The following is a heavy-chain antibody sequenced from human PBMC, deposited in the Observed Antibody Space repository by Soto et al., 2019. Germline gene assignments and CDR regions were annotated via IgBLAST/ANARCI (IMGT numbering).Heavy chain of an antibody. CDR2: MNPNSGNT. D-gene: IGHD4-17*01. V-gene: IGHV1-8*01. CDR1: GYTFTSYD. J-gene: IGHJ6*03. Sequence: ASVKVSCKASGYTFTSYDINWVRQATGQGLEWMGWMNPNSGNTGYAQKFQGRVTMTRNTSISTAYMELSSLRSEDTAVYYCARGQYGHYYYYYYMDVWGKGTTVTVSS. CDR3: ARGQYGHYYYYYYMDV.